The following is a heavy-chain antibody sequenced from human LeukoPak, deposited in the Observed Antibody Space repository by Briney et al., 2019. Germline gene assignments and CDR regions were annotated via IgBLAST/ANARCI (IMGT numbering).Heavy chain of an antibody. Sequence: GGSLRLSCAASGFTFSSYAMHWVRQAPGKGLEWVAVISYDGSNKYYADSVKGRFTISRDNSKNTLYLQMNSLRAEDTAVYYCARSDSGYVLDYWGQGTLVTVSS. CDR1: GFTFSSYA. J-gene: IGHJ4*02. CDR2: ISYDGSNK. V-gene: IGHV3-30-3*01. D-gene: IGHD5-12*01. CDR3: ARSDSGYVLDY.